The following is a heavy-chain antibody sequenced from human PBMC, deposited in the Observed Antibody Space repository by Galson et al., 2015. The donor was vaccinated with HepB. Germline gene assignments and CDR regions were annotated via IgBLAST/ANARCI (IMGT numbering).Heavy chain of an antibody. CDR2: ISGSGGST. Sequence: SLRLSCAASGFTFSSYAMSWVRQAPGKGLEWVSAISGSGGSTYYADSVKGRFTISRDNSKNTLYLQMNSLRAEDTAVYYCAKDAGIAAAGTYNWYFDLWGRGTLVTVSS. V-gene: IGHV3-23*01. J-gene: IGHJ2*01. CDR3: AKDAGIAAAGTYNWYFDL. D-gene: IGHD6-13*01. CDR1: GFTFSSYA.